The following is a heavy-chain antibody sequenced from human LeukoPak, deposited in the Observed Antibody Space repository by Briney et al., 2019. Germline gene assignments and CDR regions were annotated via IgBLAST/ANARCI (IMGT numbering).Heavy chain of an antibody. Sequence: ASVKVSCKASGGTFSSYAISWVRQAPGQGLEWMGGIIPIFGTANYAQKFQGRVTMTEDTSTDTAYMELSSLRSEDTAVYYCATESLRYFGAFDIWGQGTMVTVSS. CDR1: GGTFSSYA. CDR3: ATESLRYFGAFDI. D-gene: IGHD3-9*01. V-gene: IGHV1-69*06. J-gene: IGHJ3*02. CDR2: IIPIFGTA.